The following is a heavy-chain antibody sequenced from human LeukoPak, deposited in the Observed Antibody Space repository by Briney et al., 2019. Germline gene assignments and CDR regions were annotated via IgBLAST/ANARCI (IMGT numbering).Heavy chain of an antibody. CDR3: AKRNSGYGMDV. Sequence: GRSLRLSCAASGFTFNNYAMNWVRQAPGKGLEWVSSISGSGGSTYYADSVKGRFTISRHNSKNTLYLQMNSLRAEDTAVYYCAKRNSGYGMDVWGQGTTVTVSS. CDR2: ISGSGGST. V-gene: IGHV3-23*01. J-gene: IGHJ6*02. D-gene: IGHD3-10*01. CDR1: GFTFNNYA.